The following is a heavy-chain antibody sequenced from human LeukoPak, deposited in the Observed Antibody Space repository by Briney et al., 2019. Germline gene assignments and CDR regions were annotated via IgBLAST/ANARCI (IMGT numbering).Heavy chain of an antibody. CDR3: ARDGAVAGWIGGYDY. CDR1: SGSISSGSYY. D-gene: IGHD6-19*01. J-gene: IGHJ4*02. CDR2: IYTSGST. Sequence: SETLSLTCTVSSGSISSGSYYWSWIRQPAGKGLEWIGRIYTSGSTNYNPSLKSRVTISVDTSKNQFSLKLSSVTAADTAVYYCARDGAVAGWIGGYDYWGQGTLVTVSS. V-gene: IGHV4-61*02.